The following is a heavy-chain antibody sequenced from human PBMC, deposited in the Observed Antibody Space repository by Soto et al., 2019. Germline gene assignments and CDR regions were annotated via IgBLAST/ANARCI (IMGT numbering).Heavy chain of an antibody. CDR1: GASIISSCYY. D-gene: IGHD3-22*01. CDR2: NYYSGST. CDR3: ARRLYYDSSGFEGGGMDV. V-gene: IGHV4-39*01. Sequence: SETLSLTCTVPGASIISSCYYCGWFRQPPGKGLEWIRSNYYSGSTHYNPSLKSRVTISVDTSKNQFSLKLSSVTAADTAVYYCARRLYYDSSGFEGGGMDVWGQGTTVT. J-gene: IGHJ6*02.